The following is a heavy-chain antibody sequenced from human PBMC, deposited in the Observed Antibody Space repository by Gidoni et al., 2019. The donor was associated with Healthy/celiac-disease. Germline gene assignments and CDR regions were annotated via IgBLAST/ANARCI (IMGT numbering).Heavy chain of an antibody. CDR2: IFPIFGKA. Sequence: QVQLVQSGAEVRQTWSSVKVSCKASGGTFSSYAISWVREAPGQGLGWLGGIFPIFGKANYEQKFQGRVTITADEATSKDYMELSSLRSEDKAVYDCERDRSGSYPGYYFDYWGQGTLVTVSS. CDR3: ERDRSGSYPGYYFDY. D-gene: IGHD1-26*01. CDR1: GGTFSSYA. J-gene: IGHJ4*02. V-gene: IGHV1-69*01.